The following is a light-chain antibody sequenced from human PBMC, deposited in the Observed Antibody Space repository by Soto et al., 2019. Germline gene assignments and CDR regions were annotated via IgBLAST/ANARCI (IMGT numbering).Light chain of an antibody. J-gene: IGKJ4*01. CDR1: QSLLYSDGYNY. V-gene: IGKV2-28*01. Sequence: DIVMTQSPVSLPVTPGEPASITCGSSQSLLYSDGYNYLDWYLQKPGQSPQLLIYLGSNRASGVPDRFSGSGSGTDFTLKISRVEAEDVGVYYCMQALQTPLTFGGGTKVEIK. CDR2: LGS. CDR3: MQALQTPLT.